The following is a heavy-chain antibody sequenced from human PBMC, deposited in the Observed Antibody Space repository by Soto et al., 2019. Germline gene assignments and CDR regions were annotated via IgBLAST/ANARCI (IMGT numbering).Heavy chain of an antibody. J-gene: IGHJ6*02. CDR3: ASLVGSYDFWSGYLPHYYYYGMDV. D-gene: IGHD3-3*01. Sequence: ASETLSLTCAVYGGSFSGYYWSWIRQPPGKGLEWIGEINHSGSTNYNPSLKSRVTISVDTSKNQFSLKLSSVTAADTAVYYCASLVGSYDFWSGYLPHYYYYGMDVWGQGTTVTVSS. CDR1: GGSFSGYY. V-gene: IGHV4-34*01. CDR2: INHSGST.